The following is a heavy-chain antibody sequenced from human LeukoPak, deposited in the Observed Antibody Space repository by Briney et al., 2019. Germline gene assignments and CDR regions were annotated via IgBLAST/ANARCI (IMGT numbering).Heavy chain of an antibody. CDR2: IIPILGIA. CDR3: ARETGYMGYDSGKVASFDY. J-gene: IGHJ4*02. V-gene: IGHV1-69*04. D-gene: IGHD1-26*01. CDR1: GGTFSSYA. Sequence: GASVKVSCKASGGTFSSYAISWVRQAPGQGLEWMGRIIPILGIANYAQKFQGRVTITADKSTSTAYMELSSLRSEDTAVYYCARETGYMGYDSGKVASFDYWGRGTLVTVSS.